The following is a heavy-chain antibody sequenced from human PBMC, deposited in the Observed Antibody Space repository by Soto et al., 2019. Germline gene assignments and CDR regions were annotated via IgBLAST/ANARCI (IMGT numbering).Heavy chain of an antibody. CDR1: GGSFRTYA. CDR3: ARPGPYYDSSGPLGYGMEV. V-gene: IGHV1-69*13. D-gene: IGHD3-22*01. CDR2: IIPISGAA. J-gene: IGHJ6*02. Sequence: SVKVSCKASGGSFRTYAISWVRQAPGQGLEWMGGIIPISGAANYAQNFQGRLTISADESMTTGYMALSSLRSDDTAIYYCARPGPYYDSSGPLGYGMEVWGQGTPVTVSS.